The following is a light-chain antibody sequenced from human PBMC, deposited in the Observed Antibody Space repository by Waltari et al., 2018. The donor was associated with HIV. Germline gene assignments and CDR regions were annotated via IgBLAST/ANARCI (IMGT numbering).Light chain of an antibody. V-gene: IGLV2-14*01. CDR1: SSDVGVYNY. J-gene: IGLJ3*02. CDR2: EVS. CDR3: SSYTTRNTRV. Sequence: QSALTQPASVSGSPGQSITISCTGTSSDVGVYNYVSWCQQHPGKAPKLMIYEVSNRPSGVSNLFSGSKSGNTASLTISGLQAEDEADYYCSSYTTRNTRVFGGGTTLTVL.